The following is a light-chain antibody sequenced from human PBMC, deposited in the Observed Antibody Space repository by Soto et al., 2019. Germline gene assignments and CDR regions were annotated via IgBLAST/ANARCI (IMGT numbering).Light chain of an antibody. V-gene: IGKV3-15*01. CDR2: GAS. J-gene: IGKJ4*02. Sequence: EIVMTQSPATLSMSPGERVSIACRASKTVSNTLAWYQQKPGQAPRLLIYGASSRAIGVSARFSGSGSVTEFTLTITSLQSADFAVYYSQQYPKWPPFTFGGGTVVEIK. CDR3: QQYPKWPPFT. CDR1: KTVSNT.